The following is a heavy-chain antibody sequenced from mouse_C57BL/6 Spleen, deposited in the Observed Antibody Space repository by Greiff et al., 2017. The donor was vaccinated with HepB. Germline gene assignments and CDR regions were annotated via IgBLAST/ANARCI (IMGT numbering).Heavy chain of an antibody. V-gene: IGHV1-66*01. J-gene: IGHJ3*01. CDR3: AEDSSGHSWFAY. CDR1: GYSFTSYY. CDR2: IYPGSGNT. D-gene: IGHD3-2*02. Sequence: QVQLKESGPELVKPGASVKISCKASGYSFTSYYIHWVKQRPGQGLEWIGWIYPGSGNTKYNEKFKGKATLTADTSSSTAYMQLSSLTSEDSAVYYCAEDSSGHSWFAYWGQGTLVTVSA.